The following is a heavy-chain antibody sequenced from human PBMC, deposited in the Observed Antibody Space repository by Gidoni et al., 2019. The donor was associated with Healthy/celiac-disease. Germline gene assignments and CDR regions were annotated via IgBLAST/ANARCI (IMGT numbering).Heavy chain of an antibody. CDR1: GYSLTSYW. Sequence: EVQLVQPGAEVKKPGEALKISCKGSGYSLTSYWIGWVRQMPGKGLEWMRIIYPGDSDTRDSPSFQGKVTISADKSISTAYLQWSSLKASDTAMYYCASSVGSYYYYYGMDVWGQGTTVTVSS. CDR2: IYPGDSDT. V-gene: IGHV5-51*01. J-gene: IGHJ6*02. CDR3: ASSVGSYYYYYGMDV.